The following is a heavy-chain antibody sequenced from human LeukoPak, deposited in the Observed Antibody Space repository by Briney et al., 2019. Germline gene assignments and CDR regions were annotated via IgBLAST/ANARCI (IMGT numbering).Heavy chain of an antibody. D-gene: IGHD6-6*01. J-gene: IGHJ4*02. CDR2: INPSGGST. CDR3: ARDRTVVAARVPFFGY. CDR1: GYTFTSYY. Sequence: ASVKVSCKASGYTFTSYYMHWVRQAPGQGLEWMGIINPSGGSTSYAQKFQGRVTMTRDTSTSTVYMELSSLRSEDTAVYYCARDRTVVAARVPFFGYWGQGTLVTVSS. V-gene: IGHV1-46*01.